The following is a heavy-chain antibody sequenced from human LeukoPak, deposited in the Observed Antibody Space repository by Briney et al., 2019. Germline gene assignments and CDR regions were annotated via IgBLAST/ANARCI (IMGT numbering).Heavy chain of an antibody. CDR3: ARVDVFGVVSSDYYYYYMDV. CDR2: IYYSGST. Sequence: SETLSLTCTVSGGSISSYYWSWIRQPPGKGLEWIGYIYYSGSTNYNPSLKGRVTMSVDTSKNQFSLKLSYVTAADTAVYYCARVDVFGVVSSDYYYYYMDVWGKGTTVTVSS. D-gene: IGHD3-3*01. V-gene: IGHV4-59*12. CDR1: GGSISSYY. J-gene: IGHJ6*03.